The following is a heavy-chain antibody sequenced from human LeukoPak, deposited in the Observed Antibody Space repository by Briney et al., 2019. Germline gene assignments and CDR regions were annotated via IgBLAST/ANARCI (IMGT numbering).Heavy chain of an antibody. CDR2: INPNSGGT. CDR1: GYTFTSYG. V-gene: IGHV1-2*02. Sequence: ASVKVSCKASGYTFTSYGISWVRQAPGQGLEWMGWINPNSGGTNYAQKFQGRVTMTRDTSISTAYMELSRLRSDDTAVYYCARADFIVGAFNWFDPWGQGTLVTVSS. D-gene: IGHD1-26*01. J-gene: IGHJ5*02. CDR3: ARADFIVGAFNWFDP.